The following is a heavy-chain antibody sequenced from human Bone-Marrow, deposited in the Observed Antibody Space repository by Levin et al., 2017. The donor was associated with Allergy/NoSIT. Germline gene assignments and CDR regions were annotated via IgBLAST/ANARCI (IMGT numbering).Heavy chain of an antibody. D-gene: IGHD3-10*01. V-gene: IGHV1-18*01. Sequence: ASVKVSCKASGYDFTNHAISWVRQAPGQRLEWLGWVSAYNGDTRYIQKLLGRVTMTTDTSTSTAYMELRGLTSDDTAVYYCARGSGANLPPWGRGTLVTVSS. CDR3: ARGSGANLPP. CDR1: GYDFTNHA. CDR2: VSAYNGDT. J-gene: IGHJ5*02.